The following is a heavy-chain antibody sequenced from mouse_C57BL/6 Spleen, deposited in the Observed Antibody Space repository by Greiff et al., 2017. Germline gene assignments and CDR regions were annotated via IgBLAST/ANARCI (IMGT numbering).Heavy chain of an antibody. D-gene: IGHD1-2*01. CDR2: ISYDGSN. CDR1: GYSITSGYY. J-gene: IGHJ2*01. CDR3: AREKSSTAPFDY. Sequence: DVKLQESGPGLVKPSQSLSLTCSVTGYSITSGYYWNWIRQFPGNKLEWMGYISYDGSNNYNPSLKNRISITRDTSKNQFFLKLNSVTTEDTATYYCAREKSSTAPFDYWGQGTTLTVSS. V-gene: IGHV3-6*01.